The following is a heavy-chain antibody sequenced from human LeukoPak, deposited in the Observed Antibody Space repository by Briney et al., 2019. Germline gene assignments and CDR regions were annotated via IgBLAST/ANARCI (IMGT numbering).Heavy chain of an antibody. CDR1: GFTFSSYA. Sequence: GGSLRLSCAASGFTFSSYAMHWVRQAPGKGLEWVALISYDGNNKYYANSVKGRFTISRDNSKNTLYLQMNSLRAEDTAVYYCARGPSGYHNTGGQGTLVTVSS. CDR2: ISYDGNNK. D-gene: IGHD5-12*01. CDR3: ARGPSGYHNT. V-gene: IGHV3-30*04. J-gene: IGHJ4*02.